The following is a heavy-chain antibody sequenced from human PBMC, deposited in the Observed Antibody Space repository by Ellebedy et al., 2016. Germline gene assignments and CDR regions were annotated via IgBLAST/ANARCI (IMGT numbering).Heavy chain of an antibody. J-gene: IGHJ4*02. CDR2: IIPIFGTA. CDR1: GGTFSSYA. Sequence: SVKVSCXASGGTFSSYAISWVRQAPGQGLEWMGGIIPIFGTANYAQKFQGRVTITADKSTSTAYMELSSLRSEDTAVYYCARDSDDILTGYHPAYDYWGQGTLVTVSS. V-gene: IGHV1-69*06. D-gene: IGHD3-9*01. CDR3: ARDSDDILTGYHPAYDY.